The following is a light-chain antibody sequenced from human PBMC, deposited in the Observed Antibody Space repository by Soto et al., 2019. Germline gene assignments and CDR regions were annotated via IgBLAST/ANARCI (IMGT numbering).Light chain of an antibody. J-gene: IGLJ3*02. CDR3: CSYVYSNIWL. Sequence: QSALTQPASVSGSPGQSITISCSGTSSDALSFDAVSWYQHHPGKAPRLIIYEGNKRPSGVSNRLSGPRSGNMATLTISGLQAEDEADYYCCSYVYSNIWLFGGGTKLTVL. CDR1: SSDALSFDA. CDR2: EGN. V-gene: IGLV2-23*01.